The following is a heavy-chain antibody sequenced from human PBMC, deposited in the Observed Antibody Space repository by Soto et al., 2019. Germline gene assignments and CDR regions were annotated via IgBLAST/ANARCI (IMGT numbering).Heavy chain of an antibody. V-gene: IGHV4-61*01. J-gene: IGHJ5*02. CDR1: GGSVSSGSDY. CDR3: ARGPIVVVPAATPYNWFDP. Sequence: PSETLSLTCTVSGGSVSSGSDYWSWIRQPPGKGLEWIGYIYYSGSTNYNPSLKSRVTISVDTSKNQFSLKLSSVTAADTAVYYCARGPIVVVPAATPYNWFDPWGQGTLVTVS. D-gene: IGHD2-2*01. CDR2: IYYSGST.